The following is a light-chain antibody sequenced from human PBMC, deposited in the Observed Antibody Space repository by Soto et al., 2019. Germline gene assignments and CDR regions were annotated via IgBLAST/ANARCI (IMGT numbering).Light chain of an antibody. CDR3: QQYGSSIT. CDR2: GAS. V-gene: IGKV3-20*01. J-gene: IGKJ5*01. CDR1: QSVSSSY. Sequence: EIVLTQSPGTLSLSPGERATLPCRASQSVSSSYLAWYQQKPGQAPRLLIYGASSRATGIPDGFRGSGSGTDFTLTISRLEPEDFAVYYCQQYGSSITFGQGTRLEIK.